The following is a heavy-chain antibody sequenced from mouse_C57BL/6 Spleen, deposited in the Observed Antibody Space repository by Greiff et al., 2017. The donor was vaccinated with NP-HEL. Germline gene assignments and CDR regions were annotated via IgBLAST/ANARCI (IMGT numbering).Heavy chain of an antibody. Sequence: QVQLQQPGAELVMPGASVKLSCKASGYTFTSYWMHWVKQRPGQGLEWIGEIDPSDSYTNYNQKFKGKSTLTVDKSSSTAYMQLSSLTSEDSSVYDCARSLLRPYYFDYWGQGTTLTVSS. CDR1: GYTFTSYW. CDR2: IDPSDSYT. J-gene: IGHJ2*01. V-gene: IGHV1-69*01. CDR3: ARSLLRPYYFDY. D-gene: IGHD1-2*01.